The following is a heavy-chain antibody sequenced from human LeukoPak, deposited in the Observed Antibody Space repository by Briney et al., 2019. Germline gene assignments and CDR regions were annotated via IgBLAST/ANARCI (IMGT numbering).Heavy chain of an antibody. CDR2: INPNSGGT. J-gene: IGHJ3*02. Sequence: ASVKVPCKASGYTFTGYYIHWVRQAPGQGLEWMGWINPNSGGTNYAQKFQGRVTMTRDTSTSTAYMELSRLRSDDTAFYYCAREVVLVPAATEAFDAFDIWGQGTMVTVSS. V-gene: IGHV1-2*02. D-gene: IGHD2-2*01. CDR1: GYTFTGYY. CDR3: AREVVLVPAATEAFDAFDI.